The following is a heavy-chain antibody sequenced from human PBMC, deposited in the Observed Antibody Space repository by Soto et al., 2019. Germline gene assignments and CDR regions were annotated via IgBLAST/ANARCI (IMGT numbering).Heavy chain of an antibody. V-gene: IGHV3-53*01. Sequence: EVQLVESGGGLIQPGGSLRLSCAASGFTFRSDDMNWVRQAPGKGLEWVSLIYSGGSTYYADSVKSRFTISRDNSKNTLYLQMSSLRAEDTAVYHCATRPLLPGAPWGQGTMVTVSS. CDR2: IYSGGST. D-gene: IGHD3-22*01. J-gene: IGHJ3*01. CDR1: GFTFRSDD. CDR3: ATRPLLPGAP.